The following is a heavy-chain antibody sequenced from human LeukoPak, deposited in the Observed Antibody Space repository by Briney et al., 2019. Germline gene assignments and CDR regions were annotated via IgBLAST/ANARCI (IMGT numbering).Heavy chain of an antibody. CDR2: IIPILGIA. D-gene: IGHD1-26*01. J-gene: IGHJ4*02. CDR3: ARDAHPGSGSYYNVD. CDR1: GGTFSSYA. V-gene: IGHV1-69*04. Sequence: ASVKVSCKASGGTFSSYAISWVRQAPGQGLEWMGRIIPILGIANYAQKFQGRVTITADKSTSTAYMELSSLRSEDTAVYYCARDAHPGSGSYYNVDWGQGTLVTVSS.